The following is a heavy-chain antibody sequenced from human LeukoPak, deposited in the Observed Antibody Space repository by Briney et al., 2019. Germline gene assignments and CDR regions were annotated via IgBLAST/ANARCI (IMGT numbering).Heavy chain of an antibody. CDR1: GYTFTSYG. J-gene: IGHJ4*02. CDR2: IIPILGRA. Sequence: GASVKVSCKASGYTFTSYGNSWVRQAPGPGHEWMGRIIPILGRANYAQKLQGRVKITADKSTSTAYMELSSLRPEDTAVYYCARVRDSSGYYSDYWGQGTLVTVSS. D-gene: IGHD3-22*01. V-gene: IGHV1-69*04. CDR3: ARVRDSSGYYSDY.